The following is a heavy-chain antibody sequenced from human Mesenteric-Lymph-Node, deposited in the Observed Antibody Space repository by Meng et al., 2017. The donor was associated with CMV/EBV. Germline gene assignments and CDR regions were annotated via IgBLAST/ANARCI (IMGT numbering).Heavy chain of an antibody. V-gene: IGHV3-21*01. D-gene: IGHD2/OR15-2a*01. CDR1: GFIFSSYW. CDR3: ARNRRGGMDV. Sequence: GESLKISCAASGFIFSSYWMHWVRQAPGKGLVWVSSISSSSSYIYYADSVKGRFTISRDNAKNSLYPQMNSLRAEDTAVYYCARNRRGGMDVWGQGTTVTVSS. J-gene: IGHJ6*02. CDR2: ISSSSSYI.